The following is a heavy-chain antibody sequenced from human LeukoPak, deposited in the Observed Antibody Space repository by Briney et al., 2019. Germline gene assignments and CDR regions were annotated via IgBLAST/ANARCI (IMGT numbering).Heavy chain of an antibody. CDR2: IYYSGST. Sequence: PSETLSLTCAVYGGSFSGNFWSWIRQPPGKGLEWIGYIYYSGSTNYNPSLKSRVTISVDTSKNQFSLKLSSVTAADTAVYYCARDGGATPSWGQGTLVTVSS. CDR1: GGSFSGNF. D-gene: IGHD1-26*01. V-gene: IGHV4-59*01. CDR3: ARDGGATPS. J-gene: IGHJ4*02.